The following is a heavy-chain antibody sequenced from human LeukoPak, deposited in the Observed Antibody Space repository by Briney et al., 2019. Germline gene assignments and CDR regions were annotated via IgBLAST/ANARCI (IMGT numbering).Heavy chain of an antibody. V-gene: IGHV4-59*01. CDR2: IFYSGST. J-gene: IGHJ4*02. CDR1: SGSISSYY. D-gene: IGHD4-17*01. Sequence: SETLSLTCTVSSGSISSYYWSWIRQPPGKGLEWIGYIFYSGSTNYNPSLKSRVTISVDTSKNQFSLGLSSVTAADTAVYYCARGPTRYYFDCWGQGNLVTVSS. CDR3: ARGPTRYYFDC.